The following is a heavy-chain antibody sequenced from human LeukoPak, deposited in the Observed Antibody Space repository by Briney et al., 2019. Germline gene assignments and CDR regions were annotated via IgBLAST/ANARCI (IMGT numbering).Heavy chain of an antibody. Sequence: GGSLRLSCAASGFTLRSYDMSWVRQAPGKGLEWVSAIGTAGDTYYTGSVKGRFTISRENAKNSLYLQMNSLRAGDTAVYYCARVAKERVGGVYYFDYWGQGTLVTVSS. CDR3: ARVAKERVGGVYYFDY. D-gene: IGHD1-1*01. J-gene: IGHJ4*02. CDR2: IGTAGDT. CDR1: GFTLRSYD. V-gene: IGHV3-13*01.